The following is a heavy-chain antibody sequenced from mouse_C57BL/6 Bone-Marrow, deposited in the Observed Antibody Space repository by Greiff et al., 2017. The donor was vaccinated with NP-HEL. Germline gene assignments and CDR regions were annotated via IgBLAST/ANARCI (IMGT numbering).Heavy chain of an antibody. CDR2: IYPRDGST. V-gene: IGHV1-85*01. J-gene: IGHJ3*01. CDR1: GYTFTSYD. Sequence: VQLQQSGAELVRPGASVKLSCKASGYTFTSYDINWVKQRPGQGLEWIGWIYPRDGSTKYNEKFKGKATLTVDTSSSTAHMELHSLTSEDSAVYFCARWGNYGWFAYWGQGTLVTVSA. D-gene: IGHD2-1*01. CDR3: ARWGNYGWFAY.